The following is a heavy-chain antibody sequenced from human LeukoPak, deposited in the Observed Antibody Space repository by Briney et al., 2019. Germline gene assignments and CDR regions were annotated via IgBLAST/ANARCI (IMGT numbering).Heavy chain of an antibody. V-gene: IGHV3-21*01. CDR3: ASRNQYCGGDCFWAFDI. CDR1: GFTFSSYW. Sequence: GGSLRLSCAASGFTFSSYWMSWVRQAPGKGLEWVSSISSSGSYIYYADSVKGRFTISRDNAKNSLYLQMNSLRAEDTAVYYCASRNQYCGGDCFWAFDIWGQGTMVTVSS. D-gene: IGHD2-21*02. J-gene: IGHJ3*02. CDR2: ISSSGSYI.